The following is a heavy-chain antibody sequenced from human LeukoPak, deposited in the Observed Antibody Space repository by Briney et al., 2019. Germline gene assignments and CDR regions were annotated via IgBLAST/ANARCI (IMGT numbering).Heavy chain of an antibody. V-gene: IGHV4-34*01. CDR3: GKQTATYYYDSSGYLFDY. CDR2: INHSGST. CDR1: GGSFSGYY. D-gene: IGHD3-22*01. Sequence: SETLSLTCAVYGGSFSGYYWSWLRHPPGQGLEWCGEINHSGSTNYNPSLNSRVTISVDTAKNQFSLMLSSVTAADTAVYYCGKQTATYYYDSSGYLFDYWGQGTLVTVSS. J-gene: IGHJ4*02.